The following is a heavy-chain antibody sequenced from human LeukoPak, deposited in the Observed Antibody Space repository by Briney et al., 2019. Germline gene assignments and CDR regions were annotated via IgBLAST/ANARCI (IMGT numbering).Heavy chain of an antibody. CDR3: ARRSPSAQGYVDP. V-gene: IGHV4-38-2*02. CDR2: IYHSGST. Sequence: SETLSLTCTVSGYSISSGYYWGWIRQPPGKGLEWIWSIYHSGSTYYNPSLKSRVTISVDRSKNQFSLKVYSVTAADTAVYYCARRSPSAQGYVDPWGQGALVTVSS. J-gene: IGHJ5*02. CDR1: GYSISSGYY. D-gene: IGHD2-15*01.